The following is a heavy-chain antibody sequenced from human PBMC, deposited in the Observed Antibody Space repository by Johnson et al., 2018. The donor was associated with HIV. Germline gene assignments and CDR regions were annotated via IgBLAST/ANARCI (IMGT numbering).Heavy chain of an antibody. V-gene: IGHV3-74*01. Sequence: VQLVESGGGLIKPGGSLRLSCAASGVTFSNAWMSWVRQAPGKGLEWVSGISWNIGSIGYADSVKGRFTISRDNAKNTLYLQMNSLRAEDTAVYYCAREVDAFDMWGQGTLVTVSS. CDR3: AREVDAFDM. CDR2: ISWNIGSI. CDR1: GVTFSNAW. J-gene: IGHJ3*02.